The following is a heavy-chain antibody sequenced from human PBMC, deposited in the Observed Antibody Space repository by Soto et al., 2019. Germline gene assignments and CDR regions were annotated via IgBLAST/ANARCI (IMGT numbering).Heavy chain of an antibody. CDR2: ISAYNGNT. D-gene: IGHD3-3*02. Sequence: DSGKVCCKACRYIFTSYGMSLVRQAPGHGLEWMGWISAYNGNTKYAQNLQGRVTLTTYTSTYTAHMELRSLQSDDTAVYYCARHFGSALRAPGAVFDSWGQGALVTGSS. CDR1: RYIFTSYG. J-gene: IGHJ4*02. CDR3: ARHFGSALRAPGAVFDS. V-gene: IGHV1-18*01.